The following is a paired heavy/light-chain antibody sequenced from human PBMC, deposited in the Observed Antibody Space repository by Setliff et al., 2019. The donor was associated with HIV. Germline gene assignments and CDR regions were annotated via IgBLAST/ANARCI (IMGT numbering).Heavy chain of an antibody. CDR1: GFSFSSYW. D-gene: IGHD4-17*01. Sequence: EVQLVESGGGLVQPGGSLRLSCAASGFSFSSYWMSWVRQAPGKGLEWVANIRQDGIEKYYVDSLKGRFTISRNNAKNSQYLQMDSLRVDDTAVYYCARNRGDYGGRPDYWGQGTLVTVSS. CDR2: IRQDGIEK. J-gene: IGHJ4*02. V-gene: IGHV3-7*01. CDR3: ARNRGDYGGRPDY.
Light chain of an antibody. V-gene: IGLV2-11*01. CDR3: CSYAGTYTYV. J-gene: IGLJ1*01. CDR2: DVN. CDR1: SSDVGNYDY. Sequence: QSALTQPRSVSGSPGQSVTISCTGTSSDVGNYDYVSWYQQHPDKAPKLMISDVNKRPSGVPDRFSGSKSGNTASLTISGLQAEDEADYYCCSYAGTYTYVFGTGTKVTVL.